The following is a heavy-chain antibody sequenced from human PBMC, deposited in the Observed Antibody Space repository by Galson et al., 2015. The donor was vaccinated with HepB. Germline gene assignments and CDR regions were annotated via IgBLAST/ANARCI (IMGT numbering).Heavy chain of an antibody. D-gene: IGHD6-19*01. CDR3: ARGAGYSSGWYLPLGDY. V-gene: IGHV4-34*01. CDR1: GGSFSGYY. CDR2: INHSGST. J-gene: IGHJ4*02. Sequence: SETLSLTCAVYGGSFSGYYWSWIRQPPGKGLEWIGEINHSGSTNYNPSLKSRVTISVDTSKNQFSLKLSSVTAADTAVYYCARGAGYSSGWYLPLGDYWGQGTLVTVSS.